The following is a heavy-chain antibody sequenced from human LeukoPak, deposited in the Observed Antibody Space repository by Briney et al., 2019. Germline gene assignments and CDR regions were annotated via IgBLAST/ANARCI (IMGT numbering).Heavy chain of an antibody. V-gene: IGHV3-30*02. CDR1: GFTFSIYG. Sequence: GGSLRLSCAASGFTFSIYGMHWVRQAPGKGLEWVAFIRYDGSNKYYADSVKGRFTISRDNSKNTLYLQMNSLRAEDTAVYYCAKDPHPGIAVAGTLDYWGQGTLVTVSS. J-gene: IGHJ4*02. CDR2: IRYDGSNK. D-gene: IGHD6-19*01. CDR3: AKDPHPGIAVAGTLDY.